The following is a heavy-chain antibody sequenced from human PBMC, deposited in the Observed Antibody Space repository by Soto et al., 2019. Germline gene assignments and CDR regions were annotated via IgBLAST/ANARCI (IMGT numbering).Heavy chain of an antibody. D-gene: IGHD3-10*01. CDR3: AKTRLDGSGSYYFDY. CDR1: GFTFSSYA. CDR2: ISYDGSNK. Sequence: SLRLSCAASGFTFSSYAMHWVRQAPGKGLEWVAVISYDGSNKYYADSVKGRFTISRDNSKNTLYLQMNSLRAEDTAVYYCAKTRLDGSGSYYFDYWGQGTLVTVSS. J-gene: IGHJ4*02. V-gene: IGHV3-30-3*02.